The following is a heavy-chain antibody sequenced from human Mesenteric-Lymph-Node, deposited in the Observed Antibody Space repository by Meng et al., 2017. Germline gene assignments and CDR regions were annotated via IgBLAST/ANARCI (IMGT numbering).Heavy chain of an antibody. CDR1: GFTFDDYA. CDR2: ISWDGGST. J-gene: IGHJ4*02. D-gene: IGHD2-15*01. CDR3: ARDGGHRADS. V-gene: IGHV3-43D*03. Sequence: GESLKISCAASGFTFDDYAMHWVRQAPGKGLEWVSLISWDGGSTYYADSVKGRFTISRDNAKNSLYLQMNSLRAEDTAVYYCARDGGHRADSWSQGTLVTVSS.